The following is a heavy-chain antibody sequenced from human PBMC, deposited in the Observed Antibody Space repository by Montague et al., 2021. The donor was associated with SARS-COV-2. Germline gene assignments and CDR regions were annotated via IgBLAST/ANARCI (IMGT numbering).Heavy chain of an antibody. CDR1: GFTFGSYE. Sequence: FLRLSCAASGFTFGSYEMNWVRQAPGKGLEWISKIINSGSSTYYADSVKGRFTISRDNAKNSLYLQMNSLRAEDTAVYYCATYYYNSDHVRSAWGQGTLVTVSS. V-gene: IGHV3-48*03. CDR2: IINSGSST. J-gene: IGHJ5*02. D-gene: IGHD3-10*01. CDR3: ATYYYNSDHVRSA.